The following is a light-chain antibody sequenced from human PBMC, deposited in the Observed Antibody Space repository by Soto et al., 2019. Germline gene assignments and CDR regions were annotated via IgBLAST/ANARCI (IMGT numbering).Light chain of an antibody. CDR2: EVN. J-gene: IGLJ1*01. CDR3: SSYTSSTTLLI. Sequence: QSVLTQPASVSGSPGQSITISCTGTSSDVGGYDFVSWYQQHPGKAPKLMIYEVNNRPSGVSSRFSGSKSGNTASLTISGLQAEDEADYYCSSYTSSTTLLIFGTGTKLTVL. V-gene: IGLV2-14*01. CDR1: SSDVGGYDF.